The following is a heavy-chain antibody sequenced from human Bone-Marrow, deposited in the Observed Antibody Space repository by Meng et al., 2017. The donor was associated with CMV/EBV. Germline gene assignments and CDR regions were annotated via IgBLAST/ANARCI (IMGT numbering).Heavy chain of an antibody. CDR3: ARGTYCTNGVCPLRWFDP. J-gene: IGHJ5*02. CDR2: IKQDGSEK. V-gene: IGHV3-7*01. D-gene: IGHD2-8*01. CDR1: GFTFSSYW. Sequence: GESLKISCAASGFTFSSYWMTWVRQAPGKGLEWVANIKQDGSEKYYVDSVKGRFTISRDNAKNSLYLQMNSLRAEDTAVYYCARGTYCTNGVCPLRWFDPWRQGTLVTVSS.